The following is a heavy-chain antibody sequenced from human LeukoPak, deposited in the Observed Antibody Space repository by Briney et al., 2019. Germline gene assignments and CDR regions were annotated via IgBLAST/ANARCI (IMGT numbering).Heavy chain of an antibody. CDR3: ARGGSYSFDY. V-gene: IGHV6-1*01. J-gene: IGHJ4*02. CDR1: GDTVSSNSAA. D-gene: IGHD1-26*01. CDR2: TYYRSKWYD. Sequence: SQTLSLTCAISGDTVSSNSAAWNWIRQSPSRGLEWLGRTYYRSKWYDDYAVSVIGRITINPDTSKNQFSLQLSSVTPEDTAVYYCARGGSYSFDYWGQGTLVTVSS.